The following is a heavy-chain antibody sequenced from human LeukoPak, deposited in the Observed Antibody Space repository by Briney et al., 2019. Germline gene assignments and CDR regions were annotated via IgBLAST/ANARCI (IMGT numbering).Heavy chain of an antibody. CDR1: GGTFSSYA. D-gene: IGHD3-22*01. CDR2: IIPIFGTA. J-gene: IGHJ4*02. V-gene: IGHV1-69*06. CDR3: ASNYDSSGYYYHYFDY. Sequence: ASVKVSCKATGGTFSSYAISWVRQAPGQGLEWMGGIIPIFGTANYAQKFQGRVTIIADKSTSTAYMELSSLRSEDTAVYYCASNYDSSGYYYHYFDYWGQGTLVTVSS.